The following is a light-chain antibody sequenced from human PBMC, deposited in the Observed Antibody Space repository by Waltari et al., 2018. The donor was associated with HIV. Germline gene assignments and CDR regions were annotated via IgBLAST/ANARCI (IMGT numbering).Light chain of an antibody. CDR1: SSNIGSTY. CDR2: RNN. J-gene: IGLJ3*02. Sequence: QSVLTQPPSASGTPGQRVTISCSGSSSNIGSTYIYWYQQLPGTAPKLLIYRNNQRPSGVPDRFPGSKSGTAASLAISGRRSEDEADYSCAAWDDSLSGWVCGGGTKLTVL. V-gene: IGLV1-47*01. CDR3: AAWDDSLSGWV.